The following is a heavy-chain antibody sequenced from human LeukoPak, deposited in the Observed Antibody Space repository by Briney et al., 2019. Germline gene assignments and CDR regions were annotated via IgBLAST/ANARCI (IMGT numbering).Heavy chain of an antibody. CDR2: TYYRSKWYY. Sequence: SQTLSLTCAISVDSVSSNSATWNWIRQSPSRGLEWLGRTYYRSKWYYDYAVSVRSRVTINPDTSKNQFSLQLNSVTPEGTAVYYCARDLSSGLGDFDYWGQGTLVTVSS. CDR1: VDSVSSNSAT. J-gene: IGHJ4*02. D-gene: IGHD3-16*01. CDR3: ARDLSSGLGDFDY. V-gene: IGHV6-1*01.